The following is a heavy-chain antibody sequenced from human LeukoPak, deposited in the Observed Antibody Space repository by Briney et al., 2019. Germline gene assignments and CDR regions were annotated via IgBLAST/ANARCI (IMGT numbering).Heavy chain of an antibody. CDR3: ARGAGHDLLDLLTGPPFDY. Sequence: GGSLRLSCAASGFIFSGFAMFWVRQAPGRGLEWVAVISYDGSNKYYTDSVKGRFTISRDNSKNTLYLQMNSLRAEDTAVYYCARGAGHDLLDLLTGPPFDYWGQGTLVTVSS. D-gene: IGHD3-9*01. CDR2: ISYDGSNK. V-gene: IGHV3-30-3*01. J-gene: IGHJ4*02. CDR1: GFIFSGFA.